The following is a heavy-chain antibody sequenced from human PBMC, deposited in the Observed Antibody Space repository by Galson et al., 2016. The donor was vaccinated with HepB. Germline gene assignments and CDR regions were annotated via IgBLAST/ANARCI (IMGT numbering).Heavy chain of an antibody. J-gene: IGHJ6*04. D-gene: IGHD1-26*01. CDR3: VRGSTAPDV. CDR2: INSGYST. V-gene: IGHV3-53*01. CDR1: GFTFRKYY. Sequence: SLRLSCAASGFTFRKYYMTWVRQAPGKGLEWVSVINSGYSTNYAASVQGRFTISRDNSRSMLFLQMNSLKTEDTGVYYCVRGSTAPDVWGKGTTVTVSS.